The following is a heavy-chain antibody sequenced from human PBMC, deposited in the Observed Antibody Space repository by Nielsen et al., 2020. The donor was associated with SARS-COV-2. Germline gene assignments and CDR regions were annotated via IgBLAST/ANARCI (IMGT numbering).Heavy chain of an antibody. D-gene: IGHD1-14*01. CDR1: GFTFGSYA. Sequence: GESLKISCAASGFTFGSYAMHWVRQAPGKGLEWVSTFSDNGGPTYHADSVKGRFTISRDNSNSTLFLQMNSLRVEDTALYYCAKGSDFTGFDSWGRGTLVTVSS. V-gene: IGHV3-23*01. CDR3: AKGSDFTGFDS. J-gene: IGHJ4*02. CDR2: FSDNGGPT.